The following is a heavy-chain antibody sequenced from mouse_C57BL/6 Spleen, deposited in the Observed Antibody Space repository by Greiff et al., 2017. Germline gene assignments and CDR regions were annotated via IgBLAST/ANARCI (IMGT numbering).Heavy chain of an antibody. CDR3: ARWGYYYGSSYPDY. Sequence: LVESGAELARPGASVKLSCKASGYTFTSYGISWVKQRTGQGLEWIGEIYPRSGNTYYNEKFKGKATLTADKSSSTAYMELRSLTSEDSAVYFCARWGYYYGSSYPDYWGQGTTLTVSS. J-gene: IGHJ2*01. CDR1: GYTFTSYG. D-gene: IGHD1-1*01. V-gene: IGHV1-81*01. CDR2: IYPRSGNT.